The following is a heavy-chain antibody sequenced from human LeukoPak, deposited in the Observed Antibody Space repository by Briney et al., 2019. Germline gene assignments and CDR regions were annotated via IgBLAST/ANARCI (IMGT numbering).Heavy chain of an antibody. CDR1: GYTFTSNY. Sequence: ASVKVSCKASGYTFTSNYIHWVRQAPGQGLEWMGMIYPRDGSTSYAQKFQGRVTVTRDTSTSTVHMELSGLRSEDTAVYYCARDQGGFDYWGQRTLATVSS. CDR2: IYPRDGST. V-gene: IGHV1-46*01. J-gene: IGHJ4*02. CDR3: ARDQGGFDY.